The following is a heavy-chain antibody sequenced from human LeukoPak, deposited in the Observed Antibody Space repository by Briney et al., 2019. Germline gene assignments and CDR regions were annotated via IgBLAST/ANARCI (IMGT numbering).Heavy chain of an antibody. V-gene: IGHV3-30*18. CDR2: IAYDGSNK. D-gene: IGHD6-13*01. CDR1: RFTFSSYA. CDR3: AKAGIALGSLCMDV. Sequence: GGSLRLSCAASRFTFSSYAMHWVRQAPGKGLEWVAVIAYDGSNKYYADSVKGRFTISRDNSKNTLYLQMNSLRAEDTAVYYCAKAGIALGSLCMDVWGKGTTVTVSS. J-gene: IGHJ6*03.